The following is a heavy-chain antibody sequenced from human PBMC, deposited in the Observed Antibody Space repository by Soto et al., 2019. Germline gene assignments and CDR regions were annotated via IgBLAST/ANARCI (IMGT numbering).Heavy chain of an antibody. J-gene: IGHJ4*02. CDR3: ATSLGRGYSYGYRY. CDR1: GKTQTYLS. D-gene: IGHD5-18*01. V-gene: IGHV1-46*03. CDR2: INPSGGST. Sequence: PVRASGKLSGKTQTYLSVHSVRQAPGKGLEWMGIINPSGGSTSYAQKFQGRVTMTRDTSTSTVYMELSSLRSEDTAVYYCATSLGRGYSYGYRYWGQGTLVTVSS.